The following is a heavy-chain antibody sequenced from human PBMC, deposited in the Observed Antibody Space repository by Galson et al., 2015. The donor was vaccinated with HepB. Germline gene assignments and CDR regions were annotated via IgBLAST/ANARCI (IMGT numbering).Heavy chain of an antibody. V-gene: IGHV3-30*01. J-gene: IGHJ5*02. Sequence: SLRLSCAASGFTFKSHSMHWVRQAPGKGLEWVAVVSPDGRNKYYADSVKGRFTISRDNSENTLYLQMDSLRPEDTAIYHCARKAVVTPDYTWFDHWGQGTLVTVSS. CDR3: ARKAVVTPDYTWFDH. CDR1: GFTFKSHS. CDR2: VSPDGRNK. D-gene: IGHD4-11*01.